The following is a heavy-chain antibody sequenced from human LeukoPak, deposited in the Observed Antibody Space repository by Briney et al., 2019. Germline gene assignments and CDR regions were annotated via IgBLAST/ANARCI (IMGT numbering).Heavy chain of an antibody. V-gene: IGHV1-2*02. CDR2: INPKSGGT. CDR3: ARGGEVCSSSSCYRGHDY. CDR1: GYTFTGYY. J-gene: IGHJ4*02. Sequence: ASVKVSCKASGYTFTGYYMHWVRQAPGQGHEWMGWINPKSGGTTYEQKFQGRVTMTRDTSTSTAYMELSRLRSDDTAVYYCARGGEVCSSSSCYRGHDYWGQGTLVTVSS. D-gene: IGHD2-2*01.